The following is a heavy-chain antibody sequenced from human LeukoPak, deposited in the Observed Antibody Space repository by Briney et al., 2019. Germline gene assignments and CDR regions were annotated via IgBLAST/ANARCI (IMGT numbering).Heavy chain of an antibody. CDR1: GFTFSSYE. Sequence: GGSLRLSCAASGFTFSSYEMNWVRQAPGKGLEWVSYISSSGSTIYCADSVKGRFTISRDNAKNSLYLQMNSLRAEDTAVYYCASQDYRYCFDYWGQGTLVTVSS. J-gene: IGHJ4*02. V-gene: IGHV3-48*03. CDR2: ISSSGSTI. D-gene: IGHD4/OR15-4a*01. CDR3: ASQDYRYCFDY.